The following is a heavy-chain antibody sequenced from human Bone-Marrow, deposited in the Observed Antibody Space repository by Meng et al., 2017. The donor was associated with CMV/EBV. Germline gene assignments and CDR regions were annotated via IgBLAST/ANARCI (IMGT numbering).Heavy chain of an antibody. CDR3: ARGPYTRHGAFDI. CDR2: MNPNSGNT. CDR1: GYTFTGYY. V-gene: IGHV1-8*02. Sequence: ASVKVSCRASGYTFTGYYIHWVRQATGQGLEWMGWMNPNSGNTGYAQKFQGRVTMTRDTSISTAYMELSSLRSDDTAVYYCARGPYTRHGAFDIWGQGTMVTVSS. J-gene: IGHJ3*02.